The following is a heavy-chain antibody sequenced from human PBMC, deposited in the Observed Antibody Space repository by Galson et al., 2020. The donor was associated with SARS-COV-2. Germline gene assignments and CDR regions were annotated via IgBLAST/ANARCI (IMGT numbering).Heavy chain of an antibody. V-gene: IGHV3-33*01. J-gene: IGHJ1*01. CDR2: IWYDGSNK. D-gene: IGHD6-19*01. CDR1: GFTFSSYG. CDR3: ARDRRLADYYFQH. Sequence: GESLKISCAASGFTFSSYGMHWVRQAPGKGLERVAVIWYDGSNKYYADSVKGRFTISRDNSKNTLYLQMNSLRAEDTAVYYCARDRRLADYYFQHWGQGTLVTVSS.